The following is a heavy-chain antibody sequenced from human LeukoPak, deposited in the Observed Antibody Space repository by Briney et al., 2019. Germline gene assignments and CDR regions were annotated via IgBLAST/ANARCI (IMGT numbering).Heavy chain of an antibody. CDR3: AREQWLVPSGWFDP. Sequence: PGGSLRLSCAASGFTFSSYSMNWVRQAPGKGLEWVSSISSSSSYIYYADSVKGRFTISRDNAKNSLYLQMNSLRAEDTAVYYCAREQWLVPSGWFDPWGQGTLVTVSS. CDR2: ISSSSSYI. J-gene: IGHJ5*02. D-gene: IGHD6-19*01. V-gene: IGHV3-21*01. CDR1: GFTFSSYS.